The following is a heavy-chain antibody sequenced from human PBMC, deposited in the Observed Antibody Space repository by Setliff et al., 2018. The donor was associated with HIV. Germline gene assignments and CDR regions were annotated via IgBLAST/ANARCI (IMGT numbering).Heavy chain of an antibody. CDR2: IYHSGST. CDR1: GYSISSGYY. D-gene: IGHD3-22*01. CDR3: ARDRLTYYFDY. J-gene: IGHJ4*02. Sequence: KPSETLSLTCAVSGYSISSGYYWGWIRQPPGKGLEWIGSIYHSGSTYYNPSLKSRVTISVDTSKNQFSLKLSSVTAADTAVYYCARDRLTYYFDYWGQGILVTVSS. V-gene: IGHV4-38-2*02.